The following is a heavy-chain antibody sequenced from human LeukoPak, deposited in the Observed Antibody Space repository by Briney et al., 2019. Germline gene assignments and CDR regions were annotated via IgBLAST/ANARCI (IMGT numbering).Heavy chain of an antibody. D-gene: IGHD3-16*01. CDR1: GFTFSSYG. V-gene: IGHV3-30*02. J-gene: IGHJ4*02. CDR3: AKDSSTHLDILIDYFDY. CDR2: IRYDGSNK. Sequence: GGSLRLSCAASGFTFSSYGIHWVRQAPGKGLEWVAFIRYDGSNKYYADSVKGRFTISRDNSKNTLYLQMNSLRAEDTAVYYCAKDSSTHLDILIDYFDYWGQGTLVTVSS.